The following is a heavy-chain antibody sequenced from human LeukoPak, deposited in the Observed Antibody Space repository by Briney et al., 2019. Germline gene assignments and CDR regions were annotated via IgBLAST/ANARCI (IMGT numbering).Heavy chain of an antibody. Sequence: SETLSLTCTVSGGSIMSGYYYWGWIRQPPGKGLEWIGSIYYSGSTYYNPSLKSRVTIYEDTSKNQFSLKLSSVTAADTAVYYCARHGYSGSSWPNWFDPWGQGTLVTVSS. CDR3: ARHGYSGSSWPNWFDP. J-gene: IGHJ5*02. D-gene: IGHD6-13*01. CDR2: IYYSGST. V-gene: IGHV4-39*01. CDR1: GGSIMSGYYY.